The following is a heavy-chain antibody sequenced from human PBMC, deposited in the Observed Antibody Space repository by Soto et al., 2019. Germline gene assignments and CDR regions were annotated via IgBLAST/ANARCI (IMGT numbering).Heavy chain of an antibody. CDR2: ISATGGGT. CDR3: AKDRRAGGNSAFYFDF. V-gene: IGHV3-23*01. D-gene: IGHD3-16*01. Sequence: EVQVLESGGGLGQPGGSLRLSCAASGFKFSNYAMSWVRQAPGKGLEWVSLISATGGGTYYADSVKGRFTISRDNSHNTLYLQVHSLTAEDTAVYYCAKDRRAGGNSAFYFDFWGQGAQVTVSS. CDR1: GFKFSNYA. J-gene: IGHJ4*02.